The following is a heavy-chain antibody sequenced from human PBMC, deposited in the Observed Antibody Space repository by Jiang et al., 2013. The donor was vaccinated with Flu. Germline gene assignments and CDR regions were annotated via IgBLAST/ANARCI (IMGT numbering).Heavy chain of an antibody. J-gene: IGHJ4*02. CDR2: IYGTGST. CDR1: GVSINYYY. CDR3: ARTRNLDY. V-gene: IGHV4-59*13. Sequence: GLVKPSETLSLTCNVSGVSINYYYWNWLRQPPGKGLGWIAFIYGTGSTSYNPSLKSRVTISGDTSKNQISLSLSSVTAADTAIYYCARTRNLDYWGQGTLVTVSS.